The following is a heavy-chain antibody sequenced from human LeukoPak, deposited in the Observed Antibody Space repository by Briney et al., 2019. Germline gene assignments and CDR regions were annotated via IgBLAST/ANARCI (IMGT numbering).Heavy chain of an antibody. CDR2: ISYDGSNK. V-gene: IGHV3-30-3*01. D-gene: IGHD2-2*01. Sequence: GGSPRLSCAASGFTFSSYAMHWVRQAPGKGLEWVAVISYDGSNKYYADSVKGRFTISRDNSKNTLYLQMNSLRAEDTAVYYCARDSLIVVVPAYYYGMDVWGQGTTVTVSS. CDR1: GFTFSSYA. CDR3: ARDSLIVVVPAYYYGMDV. J-gene: IGHJ6*02.